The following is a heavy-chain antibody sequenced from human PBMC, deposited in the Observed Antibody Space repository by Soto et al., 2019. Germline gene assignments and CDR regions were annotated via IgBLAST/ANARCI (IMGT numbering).Heavy chain of an antibody. CDR1: GVIFTTYA. J-gene: IGHJ6*02. Sequence: GGSLRLSCAASGVIFTTYAMSWVRQAPGKGLEWVSAISGSGGSTYYADSVKGRFTISRDNSKNTLYLQMNSLRAEDTAVYYCAKSARYFDWLDVWGQGTTVTVSS. V-gene: IGHV3-23*01. D-gene: IGHD3-9*01. CDR2: ISGSGGST. CDR3: AKSARYFDWLDV.